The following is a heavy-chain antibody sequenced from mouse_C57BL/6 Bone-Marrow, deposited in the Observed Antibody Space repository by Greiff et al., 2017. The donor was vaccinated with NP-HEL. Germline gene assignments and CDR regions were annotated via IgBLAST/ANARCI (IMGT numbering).Heavy chain of an antibody. Sequence: QVQLQQSGAELARPGASVKLSCKASGYTFTDYYINWVKQRPGQGLEWIARIYPGSGNTYYNEKFKGKATLTAEKSSSTAYMQLSSLTSEDSAVYFCARSRWFYYAMDYWGQGTSVTVSS. CDR2: IYPGSGNT. D-gene: IGHD2-3*01. J-gene: IGHJ4*01. V-gene: IGHV1-76*01. CDR1: GYTFTDYY. CDR3: ARSRWFYYAMDY.